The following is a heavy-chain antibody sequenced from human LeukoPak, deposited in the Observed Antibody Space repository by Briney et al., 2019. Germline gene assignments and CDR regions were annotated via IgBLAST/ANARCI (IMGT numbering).Heavy chain of an antibody. J-gene: IGHJ4*02. CDR3: AKQTGSGLFILP. CDR2: IYYTGNT. Sequence: SETLSLTCSVSGVSISSSNSYWGWIRQPPGKGLEWIGSIYYTGNTYYNASLKSRVTISIDTSKNQFSLKLTSVTAADTAVYYCAKQTGSGLFILPGGQGTLVTVSS. V-gene: IGHV4-39*01. D-gene: IGHD3/OR15-3a*01. CDR1: GVSISSSNSY.